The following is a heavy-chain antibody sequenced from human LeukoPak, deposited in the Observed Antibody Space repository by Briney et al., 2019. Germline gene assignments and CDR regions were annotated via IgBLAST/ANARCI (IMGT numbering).Heavy chain of an antibody. J-gene: IGHJ4*02. CDR1: GGSIRSYY. D-gene: IGHD2/OR15-2a*01. CDR3: STDSPTGFDH. V-gene: IGHV4-59*01. CDR2: VYHTGST. Sequence: TASETPSLTCTVSGGSIRSYYWSWTRQSPEKGLEWIGYVYHTGSTKYNPSLQSRVTISIDPSKNQFSLNLTSVTAADTAVYYCSTDSPTGFDHWGQGALVTVSS.